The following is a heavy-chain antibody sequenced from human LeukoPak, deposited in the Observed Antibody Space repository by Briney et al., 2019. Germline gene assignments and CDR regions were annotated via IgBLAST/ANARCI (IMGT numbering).Heavy chain of an antibody. Sequence: ASVKVSCKASGYTFTSYGISWVRQAPGQGLEWMGIINPSGGSTSYAQKFQGRVTMTRDMSTSTVYMELSSLRSEDTAVYYCARVQQQLAPNDYWGQGTLVTVSS. CDR3: ARVQQQLAPNDY. D-gene: IGHD6-13*01. V-gene: IGHV1-46*01. CDR1: GYTFTSYG. J-gene: IGHJ4*02. CDR2: INPSGGST.